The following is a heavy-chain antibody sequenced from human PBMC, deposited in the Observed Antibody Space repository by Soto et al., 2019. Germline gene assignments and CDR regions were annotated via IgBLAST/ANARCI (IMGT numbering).Heavy chain of an antibody. Sequence: QITLKESGPTLVKPTQTLTLTCTFSGFSLNSSGVGVGWIRQPPGKALEWLALIYWNDEMHYSPSLKSRLTITEDASKHQVVLTVTNMDPVDTATYYCXXXXFAKYSSLPADFDYWGQGILVTVSS. CDR2: IYWNDEM. CDR1: GFSLNSSGVG. J-gene: IGHJ4*02. D-gene: IGHD6-6*01. CDR3: XXXXFAKYSSLPADFDY. V-gene: IGHV2-5*01.